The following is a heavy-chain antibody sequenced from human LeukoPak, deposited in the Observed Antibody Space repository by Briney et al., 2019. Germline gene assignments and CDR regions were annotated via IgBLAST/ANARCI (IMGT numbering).Heavy chain of an antibody. V-gene: IGHV4-39*01. J-gene: IGHJ3*02. Sequence: SETLSLTCTVSGGSISSSSYYWGWVRQPPGKGLEWIESIRYTHTGSTYYSPSLKSRVTISGDTSKNQFSLKLTSVTAADTAVYYCSRRPITMNAFDIWGQGTMVTVSS. CDR1: GGSISSSSYY. CDR3: SRRPITMNAFDI. D-gene: IGHD3-22*01. CDR2: IRYTHTGST.